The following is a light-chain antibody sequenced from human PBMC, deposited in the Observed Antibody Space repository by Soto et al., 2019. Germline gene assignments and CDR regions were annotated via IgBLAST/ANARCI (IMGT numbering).Light chain of an antibody. CDR3: QQRSNWVGT. CDR1: QSVYTF. V-gene: IGKV3-11*01. CDR2: DVS. J-gene: IGKJ1*01. Sequence: EVVLTQSPATLSLSPGERATLSCRASQSVYTFLAWYQQRPGQAPRLLMYDVSTRAPGIPARFSGSGSGTDFTLTISSLEPKDFAVYYCQQRSNWVGTFGQGTKVEIK.